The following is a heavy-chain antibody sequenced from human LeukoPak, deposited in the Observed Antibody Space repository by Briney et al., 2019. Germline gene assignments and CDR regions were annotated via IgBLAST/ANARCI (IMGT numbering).Heavy chain of an antibody. V-gene: IGHV4-4*07. J-gene: IGHJ4*02. D-gene: IGHD6-6*01. CDR1: GGSISTYY. CDR3: ARSSNSPSLPNDY. Sequence: PSETLSLTCTVSGGSISTYYWNWIRQPAGKGLEWIGRIYTSGSTNYNPSLKSRVTMSVDTSKNQFSLKLSSATAADTAVYYCARSSNSPSLPNDYWGQGTLVTVSS. CDR2: IYTSGST.